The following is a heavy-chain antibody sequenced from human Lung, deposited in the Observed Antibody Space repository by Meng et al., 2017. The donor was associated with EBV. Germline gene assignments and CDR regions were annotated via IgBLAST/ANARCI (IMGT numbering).Heavy chain of an antibody. CDR2: IYYSGST. J-gene: IGHJ4*02. CDR1: GGAISSGGYS. Sequence: GAGRVEPSQTLALTRTVFGGAISSGGYSWSWIRQHPGKGLEWVGYIYYSGSTYYNPSLKSLVTISVDTSKNQFSLKLSSMTAADTAVYYCARARRGGHYFDYWGQGTLVTVSS. CDR3: ARARRGGHYFDY. V-gene: IGHV4-31*01. D-gene: IGHD4-23*01.